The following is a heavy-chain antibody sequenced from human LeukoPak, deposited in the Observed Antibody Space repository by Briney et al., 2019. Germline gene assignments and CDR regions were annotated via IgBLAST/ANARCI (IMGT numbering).Heavy chain of an antibody. D-gene: IGHD2-21*02. CDR3: SKDWCADCYSVDY. J-gene: IGHJ4*02. CDR1: GFTFSSYE. CDR2: IRNDGINK. V-gene: IGHV3-30*02. Sequence: GGSLRLSCAASGFTFSSYEMNWVRQAPGKGLEWVACIRNDGINKYYADSAKGRFTISRDNAENTLYLQMNSLRANDTDVDDCSKDWCADCYSVDYWGPGNLVTVSS.